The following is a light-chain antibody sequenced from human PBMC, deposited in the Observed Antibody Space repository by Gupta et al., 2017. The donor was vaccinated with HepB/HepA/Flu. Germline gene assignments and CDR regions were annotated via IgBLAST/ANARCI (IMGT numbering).Light chain of an antibody. CDR1: SNNNGSNS. CDR2: KNK. Sequence: QFMLTHPPSASGTPGQKVNMSCSGNSNNNGSNSVYWYQHVPGTTQKLVIFKNKQRPSGVPVRGSCAKSGISASPARSGLRSDDEAEDDCATWDVNLRGLGVFGGGTKLTVL. CDR3: ATWDVNLRGLGV. J-gene: IGLJ3*02. V-gene: IGLV1-47*01.